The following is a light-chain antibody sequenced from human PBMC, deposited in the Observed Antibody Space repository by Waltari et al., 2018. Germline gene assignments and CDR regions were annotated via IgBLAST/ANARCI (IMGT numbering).Light chain of an antibody. J-gene: IGKJ1*01. V-gene: IGKV3-15*01. CDR3: QHYEGWPPWT. Sequence: EIVLTQSPATLSGSPGERATPSCRARQSLSTKVAWYQQRPGQAPRLLIYAASSRATGVPARFGGSGSETDFTLTISGLQSEDFAVYYCQHYEGWPPWTFGQGTKV. CDR1: QSLSTK. CDR2: AAS.